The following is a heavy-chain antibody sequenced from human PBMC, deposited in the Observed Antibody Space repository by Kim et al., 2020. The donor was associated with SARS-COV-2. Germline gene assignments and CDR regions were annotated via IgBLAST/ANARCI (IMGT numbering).Heavy chain of an antibody. V-gene: IGHV4-39*01. J-gene: IGHJ3*02. CDR3: ARRASDRPKWELLRRQAPYDAFYI. CDR2: IYYSGST. Sequence: SETLSLTCTVSGGSISSSSYYWGWIRQPPGKGLEWIGSIYYSGSTYYNPSLKSRVTISVDTSKNQFSLKLSSVTAADTAVYYCARRASDRPKWELLRRQAPYDAFYIWGQGTMVTVSS. D-gene: IGHD1-26*01. CDR1: GGSISSSSYY.